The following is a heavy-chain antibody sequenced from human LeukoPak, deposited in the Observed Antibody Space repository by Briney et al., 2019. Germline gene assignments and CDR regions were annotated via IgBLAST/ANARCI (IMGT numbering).Heavy chain of an antibody. Sequence: SETLSLTCTVSGGSISGHYWNWIRQPPGKGLEWIGYIYYRGSTSYNPSLKSRVTISVDTSKSQFSLDLSSVTAADTAVYYCARDLISEYSRSHSHFDPWGQGTLVTVSS. V-gene: IGHV4-59*11. J-gene: IGHJ5*02. CDR3: ARDLISEYSRSHSHFDP. CDR2: IYYRGST. D-gene: IGHD5-12*01. CDR1: GGSISGHY.